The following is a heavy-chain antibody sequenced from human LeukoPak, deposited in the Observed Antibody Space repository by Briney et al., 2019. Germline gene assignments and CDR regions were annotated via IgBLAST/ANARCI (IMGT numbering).Heavy chain of an antibody. V-gene: IGHV3-23*01. D-gene: IGHD4/OR15-4a*01. CDR3: AKDRCNGATCYLDY. CDR2: ISGSGDPT. CDR1: GFTFSTYV. Sequence: PGGSLRLSCAASGFTFSTYVMSWVRQAPGKGPELVSGISGSGDPTYYADSVKGRFTISRDNSKNTLYLQMNSLRAEDTAVYYCAKDRCNGATCYLDYWGQGTLVTVSA. J-gene: IGHJ4*02.